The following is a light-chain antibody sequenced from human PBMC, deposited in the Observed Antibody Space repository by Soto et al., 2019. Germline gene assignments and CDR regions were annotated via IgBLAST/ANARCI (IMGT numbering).Light chain of an antibody. CDR3: QQRSNWPPNT. V-gene: IGKV3-11*01. Sequence: EIVLTQSPATLSLSPGERATLSCRASQSVSSYLAWYQQKPGQAPRLLIYDASNRATGIPARFSGSGSGTDCTLTISSLEPEDFAVYDCQQRSNWPPNTFGQGTKLEIK. CDR1: QSVSSY. J-gene: IGKJ2*01. CDR2: DAS.